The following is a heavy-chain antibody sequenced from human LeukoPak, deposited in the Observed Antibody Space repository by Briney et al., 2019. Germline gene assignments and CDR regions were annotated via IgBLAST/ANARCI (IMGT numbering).Heavy chain of an antibody. Sequence: GGSLRLSCEASGLTFSNTWMTWVRRAPGKGLEWVGRIFRNSDTRETEYAIPVKGRFTISRDDSKNTMFLQMNSLTTEDTAVYYCGAYMFGIGGESWGQGTPVTVSS. J-gene: IGHJ5*02. CDR2: IFRNSDTRET. CDR1: GLTFSNTW. V-gene: IGHV3-15*01. CDR3: GAYMFGIGGES. D-gene: IGHD3-3*02.